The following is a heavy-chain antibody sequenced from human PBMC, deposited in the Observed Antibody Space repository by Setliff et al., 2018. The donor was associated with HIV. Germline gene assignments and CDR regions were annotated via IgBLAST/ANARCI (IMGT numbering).Heavy chain of an antibody. J-gene: IGHJ4*02. V-gene: IGHV3-53*01. CDR2: IYAAGAT. D-gene: IGHD6-19*01. CDR1: GFSVGDNY. CDR3: AKGSGFHDY. Sequence: PGGSLRLSCEISGFSVGDNYMTWVRQTPKMGLEWVSLIYAAGATYYADSVEGRFTISRDTSTNTLYLQMHSLRADDTAVYYCAKGSGFHDYWGQGTRVTAPQ.